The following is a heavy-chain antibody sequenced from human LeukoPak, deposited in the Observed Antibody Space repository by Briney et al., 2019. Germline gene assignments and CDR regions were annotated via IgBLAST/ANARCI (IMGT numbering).Heavy chain of an antibody. CDR2: MNPNSGNT. V-gene: IGHV1-8*01. J-gene: IGHJ4*02. CDR1: GYTFTSYD. D-gene: IGHD5-24*01. CDR3: ARGTRTGGDGTAGTFDY. Sequence: ASVKVSCRASGYTFTSYDINWVRQATGQGLEWMGWMNPNSGNTGYAQKFQGRVTMTRNTSISTAYMELSSLRSEATAVYYCARGTRTGGDGTAGTFDYWGQGTLVTVPS.